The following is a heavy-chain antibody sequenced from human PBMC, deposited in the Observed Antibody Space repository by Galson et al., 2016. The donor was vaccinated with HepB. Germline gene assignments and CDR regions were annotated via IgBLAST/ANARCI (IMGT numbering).Heavy chain of an antibody. CDR3: ATIDCSSTSCYEYFDY. J-gene: IGHJ4*02. Sequence: SETLSLTCTVSGGSISSYYWSWIRQPPGKGLAFIGYIFYSGSTNYNPSLKSRVTISADGSKNQFSLKLNSVTAADTAVYYCATIDCSSTSCYEYFDYWGQGTLVTVSS. CDR2: IFYSGST. CDR1: GGSISSYY. V-gene: IGHV4-59*01. D-gene: IGHD2-2*01.